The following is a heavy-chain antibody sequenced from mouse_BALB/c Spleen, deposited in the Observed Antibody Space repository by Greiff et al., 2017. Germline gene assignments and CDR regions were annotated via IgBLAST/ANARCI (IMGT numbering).Heavy chain of an antibody. Sequence: EVQLQESGAELVRPGSSVKISCKASGYAFSSYWMNWVKQRPGQGLEWIGAIYPGNSDTSYNQKFKGKAKLTAVTSTSTAYMELSSLTNEDSAVYYCTDSSGYTYWGQGTLVTVSA. CDR1: GYAFSSYW. V-gene: IGHV1-5*01. CDR3: TDSSGYTY. D-gene: IGHD3-2*01. J-gene: IGHJ3*01. CDR2: IYPGNSDT.